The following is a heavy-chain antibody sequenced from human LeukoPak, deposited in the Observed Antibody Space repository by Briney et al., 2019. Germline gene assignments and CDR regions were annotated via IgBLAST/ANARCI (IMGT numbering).Heavy chain of an antibody. V-gene: IGHV1-24*01. CDR1: GYTLTELS. CDR3: ARHNYDFWSGYQEIYFDY. D-gene: IGHD3-3*01. CDR2: FDPEDGET. Sequence: GASVKVSCKVSGYTLTELSMHWVRQAPGKGLEWMGGFDPEDGETIYAQKFQGRVTMTEDTSTDTAYMELSSLRSEDTAVYYCARHNYDFWSGYQEIYFDYWGQGTLVTVSS. J-gene: IGHJ4*02.